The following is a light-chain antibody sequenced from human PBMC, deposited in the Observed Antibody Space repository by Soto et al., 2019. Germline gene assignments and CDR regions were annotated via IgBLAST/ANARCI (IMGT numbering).Light chain of an antibody. V-gene: IGLV1-47*02. CDR3: AAWDDSLSGPWV. J-gene: IGLJ3*02. CDR1: SSNIGSNY. CDR2: SNN. Sequence: QSVLTQPPSASGTPGQGVTISCSGSSSNIGSNYVYWYQRLPGTAPKLLIYSNNQRPSGVPDRFSGSKSGTSASLAISGLRSEDEADYYCAAWDDSLSGPWVFGGGTKVTVL.